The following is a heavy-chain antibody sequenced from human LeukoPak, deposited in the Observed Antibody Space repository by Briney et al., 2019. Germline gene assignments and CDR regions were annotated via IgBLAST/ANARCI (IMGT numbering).Heavy chain of an antibody. J-gene: IGHJ4*02. CDR2: ISGSGGST. V-gene: IGHV3-23*01. Sequence: PGGSLRLSCVASGFTFSSYAMSWVRQAPGKGLEWVSAISGSGGSTYYADSVKGRFTISRDNSKNTLYLQMNSLRAEDTAVYYCAKDSGYDLLLDYWGQGTLVTVSS. CDR3: AKDSGYDLLLDY. D-gene: IGHD5-12*01. CDR1: GFTFSSYA.